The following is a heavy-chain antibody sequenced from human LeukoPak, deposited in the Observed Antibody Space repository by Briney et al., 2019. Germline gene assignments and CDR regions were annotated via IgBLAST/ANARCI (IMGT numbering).Heavy chain of an antibody. CDR1: GFTFSSYW. Sequence: GGSLRLSCAASGFTFSSYWMNWVRQAPGKGLEWVANIKQDGSEKYYVDSVKGRFTISRDNAKNSLFLQMNSLRAEDTAVYYCARDGYCSGGSCYYFDYWGQGTLVTVSS. J-gene: IGHJ4*02. D-gene: IGHD2-15*01. CDR2: IKQDGSEK. V-gene: IGHV3-7*01. CDR3: ARDGYCSGGSCYYFDY.